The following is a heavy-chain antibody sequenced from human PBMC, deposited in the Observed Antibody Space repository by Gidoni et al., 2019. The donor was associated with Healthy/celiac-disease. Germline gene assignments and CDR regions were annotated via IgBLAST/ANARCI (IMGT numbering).Heavy chain of an antibody. J-gene: IGHJ4*02. D-gene: IGHD3-16*01. CDR2: IYYSGST. CDR3: ARDRQGLGDY. V-gene: IGHV4-59*01. CDR1: GGSISSYY. Sequence: QVQLQEAGPGLVKPSETLSLTCPVSGGSISSYYWSWIRQPPGKGLEWIGYIYYSGSTNYNPSLKSRVTISVDTSKNQFSLKLSSVTAADTAVYYCARDRQGLGDYWGQGTLVTVSS.